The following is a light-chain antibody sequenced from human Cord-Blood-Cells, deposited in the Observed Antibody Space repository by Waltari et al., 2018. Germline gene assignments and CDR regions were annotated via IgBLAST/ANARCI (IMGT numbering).Light chain of an antibody. J-gene: IGKJ2*01. V-gene: IGKV4-1*01. CDR1: QSVLYSSNNKNY. Sequence: DIVMTQPPDSLAVSLGERATINCKFSQSVLYSSNNKNYLAWYQQKPGQPPKLLIYWASTRESGVPDRFSGSGSGTDFTLTISSLQAEDVAVYYCQQYYSTPYTFGQGTKLEIK. CDR3: QQYYSTPYT. CDR2: WAS.